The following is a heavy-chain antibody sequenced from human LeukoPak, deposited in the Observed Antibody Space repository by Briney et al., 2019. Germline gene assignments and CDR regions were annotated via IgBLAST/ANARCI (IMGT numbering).Heavy chain of an antibody. D-gene: IGHD3-10*01. J-gene: IGHJ4*02. V-gene: IGHV3-30*18. Sequence: PGGSLRPSCAASGFTFTTYSMVWVRQAPDKGLEWVAVISYNGNNQYYADSVKGRFTISRDNSKNTLYLQMNSLRAEDTAVYYCAKDQGYGSGTFLDYWGQGTLVTVSS. CDR3: AKDQGYGSGTFLDY. CDR1: GFTFTTYS. CDR2: ISYNGNNQ.